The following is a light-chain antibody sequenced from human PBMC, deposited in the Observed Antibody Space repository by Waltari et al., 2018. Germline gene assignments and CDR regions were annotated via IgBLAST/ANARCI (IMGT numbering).Light chain of an antibody. CDR1: QSLVPVDGNTY. Sequence: VMTQSPVSLSVTLGQVASISCKSSQSLVPVDGNTYLNWFHQRPGQSPRRLIYWVFNRDSGVPDRFSGSGSGTDFTLRISRVEAEDFGVYYCMQGTRWPYTFGQGTQLDIK. V-gene: IGKV2-30*02. CDR3: MQGTRWPYT. J-gene: IGKJ2*01. CDR2: WVF.